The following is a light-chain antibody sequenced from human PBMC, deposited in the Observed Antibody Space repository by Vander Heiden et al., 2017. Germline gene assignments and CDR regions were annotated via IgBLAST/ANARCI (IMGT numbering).Light chain of an antibody. CDR3: QAWDSSTEAV. V-gene: IGLV3-1*01. J-gene: IGLJ2*01. CDR1: KVGDKY. CDR2: QDS. Sequence: SYELTQPPSVSVSPGQTASITCSGDKVGDKYACWYQQKPGQSPVLVIYQDSKRPSGIPERFSGSNSGNTATLTISGTQPMDEADYYCQAWDSSTEAVFGGGTKLTVL.